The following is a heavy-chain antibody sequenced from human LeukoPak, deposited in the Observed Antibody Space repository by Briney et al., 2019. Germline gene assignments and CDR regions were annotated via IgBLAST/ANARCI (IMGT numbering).Heavy chain of an antibody. CDR1: GYSFPNYW. CDR2: IYPGDSDA. V-gene: IGHV5-51*01. J-gene: IGHJ4*02. CDR3: AVGTGYYFDL. D-gene: IGHD3/OR15-3a*01. Sequence: GESLKISCEGSGYSFPNYWIGWVRQVPGKGLECMGIIYPGDSDARYSPSFQGQVTISADKSITTAYLQWSSLKASDTAMYYCAVGTGYYFDLWGQGTLVTVSS.